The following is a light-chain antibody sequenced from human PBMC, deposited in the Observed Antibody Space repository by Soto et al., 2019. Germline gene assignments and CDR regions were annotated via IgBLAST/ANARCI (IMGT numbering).Light chain of an antibody. Sequence: DIQGTRSPSSLSASVGDRVTISCRASQSISGYLNWYQQKPGKAPNLLIFDASSLQSGVPSRFSGRGSGAEYTLTISSLQPEDFATYFCQHSYSNFPITFGQGTRLEIK. CDR1: QSISGY. J-gene: IGKJ5*01. CDR2: DAS. V-gene: IGKV1-39*01. CDR3: QHSYSNFPIT.